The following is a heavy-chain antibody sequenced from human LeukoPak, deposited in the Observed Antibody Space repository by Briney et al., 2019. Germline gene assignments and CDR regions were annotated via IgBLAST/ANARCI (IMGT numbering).Heavy chain of an antibody. Sequence: GGSLRLSCAASGFTFSSYTMSWVRQAPGKGLEWVSTITTSDGNSYYADSVKGRFTVSRDNSKNTLSLQMNSLRAEDTAVYYCAKDGGLWVSAHWGDSWGRGTLVTVSS. CDR1: GFTFSSYT. CDR3: AKDGGLWVSAHWGDS. D-gene: IGHD7-27*01. CDR2: ITTSDGNS. V-gene: IGHV3-23*01. J-gene: IGHJ4*02.